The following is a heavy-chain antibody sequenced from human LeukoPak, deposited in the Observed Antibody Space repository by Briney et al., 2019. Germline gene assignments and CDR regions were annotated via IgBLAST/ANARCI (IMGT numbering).Heavy chain of an antibody. V-gene: IGHV1-69*01. CDR1: GGTFSSYA. CDR2: ILPIFGTP. Sequence: SVKVSCKASGGTFSSYAITWVRQAPGQGLEWLGGILPIFGTPNYAQKFQGRVTITAHESSAYKELSSLRSEDTAVYYCARTHANCRGGSCCFDYWGQGTLVTVSS. CDR3: ARTHANCRGGSCCFDY. D-gene: IGHD2-15*01. J-gene: IGHJ4*02.